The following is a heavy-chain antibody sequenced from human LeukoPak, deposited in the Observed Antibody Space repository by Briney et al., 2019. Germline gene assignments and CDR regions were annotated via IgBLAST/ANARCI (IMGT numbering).Heavy chain of an antibody. D-gene: IGHD2/OR15-2a*01. J-gene: IGHJ4*02. V-gene: IGHV4-4*08. CDR1: GGSISSYY. CDR3: ARDRYFENY. CDR2: IYYSGST. Sequence: SETLSLTCTVSGGSISSYYWSWIRQPPGKGLEWIGYIYYSGSTNYNPSLKGRVTISVDTSKNQFSLKLTSVTAADTAVYYCARDRYFENYWGQGTLVTVSS.